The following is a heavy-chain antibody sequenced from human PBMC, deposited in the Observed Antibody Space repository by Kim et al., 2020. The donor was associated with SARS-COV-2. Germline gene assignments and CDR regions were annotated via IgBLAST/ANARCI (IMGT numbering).Heavy chain of an antibody. CDR3: AKADAPGGMDV. CDR1: GFTFSSYG. J-gene: IGHJ6*02. CDR2: ISYDGSNK. V-gene: IGHV3-30*18. Sequence: GGSLRLSCAASGFTFSSYGMHWVRQAPGKGLEWVAVISYDGSNKYYADSVKGRFTISRDNSKNTLYLQMNSLRAEDTAVYYCAKADAPGGMDVWGQGTTVTVSS.